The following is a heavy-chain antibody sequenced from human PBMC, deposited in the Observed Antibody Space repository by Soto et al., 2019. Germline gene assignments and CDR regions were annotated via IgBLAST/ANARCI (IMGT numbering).Heavy chain of an antibody. D-gene: IGHD3-22*01. CDR2: ISGSGGST. J-gene: IGHJ4*02. CDR3: AKDEYYYDSRGYSN. Sequence: GGSLRLSCAASGFTFSSYAMSWVRQAPGKGLEWVSVISGSGGSTYYADSVKGRFTISRGNSKNTLYLQMNSLRAEDTAVYYSAKDEYYYDSRGYSNWGQGTLVTVSS. V-gene: IGHV3-23*01. CDR1: GFTFSSYA.